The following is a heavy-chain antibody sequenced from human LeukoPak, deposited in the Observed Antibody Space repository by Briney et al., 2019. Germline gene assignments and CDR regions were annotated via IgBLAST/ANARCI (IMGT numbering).Heavy chain of an antibody. Sequence: GASVKVSCKASGGTFSSYAISRVRQAPGQGLEWMGGFIPIFGTTNYAQRFQGRVTITTDDSTGTSYMELSSLRSEDTAVYYCARADRYCSNTNCYYYFDYWGQGTLVTVSS. CDR2: FIPIFGTT. J-gene: IGHJ4*02. D-gene: IGHD2-2*01. CDR1: GGTFSSYA. V-gene: IGHV1-69*05. CDR3: ARADRYCSNTNCYYYFDY.